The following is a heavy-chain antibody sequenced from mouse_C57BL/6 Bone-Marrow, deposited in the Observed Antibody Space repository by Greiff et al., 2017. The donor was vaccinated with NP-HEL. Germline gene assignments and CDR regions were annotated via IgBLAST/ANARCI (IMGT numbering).Heavy chain of an antibody. CDR1: GYTFTNYW. CDR3: ARRGFYYGNYDYAMDY. D-gene: IGHD2-1*01. CDR2: IYPGGGYT. V-gene: IGHV1-63*01. J-gene: IGHJ4*01. Sequence: VKLMESGAELVRPGTSVKMSCKASGYTFTNYWIGWAKQRPGHGLEWIGDIYPGGGYTNYNEKFKGKATLTADKSSSTAYMQFSSLTSEDSAIYYCARRGFYYGNYDYAMDYWGQGTSVTVSS.